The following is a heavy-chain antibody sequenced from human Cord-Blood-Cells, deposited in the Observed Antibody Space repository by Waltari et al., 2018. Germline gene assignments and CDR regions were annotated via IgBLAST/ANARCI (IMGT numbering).Heavy chain of an antibody. V-gene: IGHV3-53*01. Sequence: EVQLVESGGGLIQPGGSLRLSCAASGFTVSSHYRIWVRQAPGKGLEWVSVIYSGGSTYYADSVKGRFTNSRDNSKNTLYLQMNSLRAEDTAVYYCARVRLRYWYFDLWGRGTLVTVSS. CDR3: ARVRLRYWYFDL. CDR1: GFTVSSHY. D-gene: IGHD6-25*01. J-gene: IGHJ2*01. CDR2: IYSGGST.